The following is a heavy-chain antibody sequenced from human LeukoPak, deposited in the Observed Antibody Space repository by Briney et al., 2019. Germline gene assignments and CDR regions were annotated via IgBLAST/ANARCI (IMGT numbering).Heavy chain of an antibody. D-gene: IGHD3-16*01. CDR1: GYTFTSYE. V-gene: IGHV1-8*03. J-gene: IGHJ4*02. Sequence: GASVKVSCKASGYTFTSYEINWVRQATGQGLEWMGWMNPNSGNTGYAQKSQGRVSITRNSSISTVYMELSSLRSEDTAVYYCARGLRGNYWGQGTLVTVSS. CDR2: MNPNSGNT. CDR3: ARGLRGNY.